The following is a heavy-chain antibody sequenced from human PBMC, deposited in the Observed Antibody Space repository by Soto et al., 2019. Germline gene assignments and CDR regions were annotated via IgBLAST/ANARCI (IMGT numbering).Heavy chain of an antibody. J-gene: IGHJ4*02. CDR3: ARYRREAVAGYTLDN. Sequence: PSATLSLTCTVSGGSISSNYWTWIRQPPGKGLWWIGHVYNSGRTNYNPSLKSRVTISEDTSKSQFSLKVNSMTAAYTAVYYCARYRREAVAGYTLDNWGQGILVTVS. CDR2: VYNSGRT. V-gene: IGHV4-59*01. D-gene: IGHD6-13*01. CDR1: GGSISSNY.